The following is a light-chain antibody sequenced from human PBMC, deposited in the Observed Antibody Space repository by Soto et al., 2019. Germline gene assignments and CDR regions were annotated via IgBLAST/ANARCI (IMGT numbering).Light chain of an antibody. Sequence: DIQMTQSPSSLSASIGDRVTITCRASQTITHYLNWYQQKPGQAPRILIHSASSLHSGVPSRFSGSGSGTDFSLTISSLQPEDFATYFCLQHTSYPWTFGQGTKVEIK. CDR2: SAS. CDR3: LQHTSYPWT. V-gene: IGKV1-39*01. J-gene: IGKJ1*01. CDR1: QTITHY.